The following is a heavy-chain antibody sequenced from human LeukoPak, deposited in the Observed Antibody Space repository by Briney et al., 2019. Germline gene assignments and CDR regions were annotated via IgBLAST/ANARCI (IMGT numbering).Heavy chain of an antibody. CDR3: ARHESGSYDFDYFDY. CDR1: GGSFSGYY. CDR2: IYYSGST. J-gene: IGHJ4*02. D-gene: IGHD1-26*01. V-gene: IGHV4-59*08. Sequence: SETLSLTCAVYGGSFSGYYWSWIRQPPGKGLEWIGYIYYSGSTNYNPSLKSRVTISVDTSKNQFSLKLSSVTAADTAVYYCARHESGSYDFDYFDYWGQGTLVTVSS.